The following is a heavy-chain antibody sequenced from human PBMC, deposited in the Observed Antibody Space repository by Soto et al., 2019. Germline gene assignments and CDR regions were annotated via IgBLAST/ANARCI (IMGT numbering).Heavy chain of an antibody. D-gene: IGHD3-10*01. Sequence: VSMRLSCAASGFTCSSYAMSWVRQAPGKGLEWVSAISGSGGSTYYADSVKGRFTISRDNSKNTLYLQMNSLRAEDTAVYYCAKDQKVRFGEPRISNWFDPWGQGTLVTVSS. CDR3: AKDQKVRFGEPRISNWFDP. CDR2: ISGSGGST. J-gene: IGHJ5*02. CDR1: GFTCSSYA. V-gene: IGHV3-23*01.